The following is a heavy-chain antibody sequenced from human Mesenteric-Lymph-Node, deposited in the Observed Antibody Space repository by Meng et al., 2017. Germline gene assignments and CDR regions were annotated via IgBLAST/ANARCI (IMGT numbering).Heavy chain of an antibody. D-gene: IGHD3-22*01. Sequence: ASVKVTCKASGYTFTSYYMHWVRQAPGQGLEWMGIINPSGGSTSYAQKFQGRVTMTRDTSTCTVYMELSSLRSEDTAVYYCARESGDSSGYYYYYYGMDVWGQGTTVTVSS. J-gene: IGHJ6*02. CDR3: ARESGDSSGYYYYYYGMDV. V-gene: IGHV1-46*01. CDR1: GYTFTSYY. CDR2: INPSGGST.